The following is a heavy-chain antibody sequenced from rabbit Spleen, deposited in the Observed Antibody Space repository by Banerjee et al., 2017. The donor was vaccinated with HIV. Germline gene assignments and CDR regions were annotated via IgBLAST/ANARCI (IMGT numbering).Heavy chain of an antibody. J-gene: IGHJ6*01. CDR3: ARDSGSSFSSYGMDL. V-gene: IGHV1S40*01. Sequence: QSLEESGGDLVKPGASLTLTCTASGFSFSSSYCVCWVRQAPGKGLEWIACIYAGSSGFTYFASWAKGRFTISKTSSTTVTLQMTSLTAADTATYFCARDSGSSFSSYGMDLWGQGTLVTVS. CDR2: IYAGSSGFT. D-gene: IGHD8-1*01. CDR1: GFSFSSSYC.